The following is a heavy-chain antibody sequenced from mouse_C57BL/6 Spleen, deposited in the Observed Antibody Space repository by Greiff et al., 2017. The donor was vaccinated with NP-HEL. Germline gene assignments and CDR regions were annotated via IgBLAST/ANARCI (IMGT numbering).Heavy chain of an antibody. CDR3: AKGYYSNYVAMDY. CDR2: FHPYNDDT. V-gene: IGHV1-47*01. D-gene: IGHD2-5*01. CDR1: GYTFTTYP. J-gene: IGHJ4*01. Sequence: VQLHQSGAELVKPGASVKMSCKASGYTFTTYPIEWMKQNHGKSLEWIGNFHPYNDDTKYNEKFKGKATLTVEKSSSTVYLELSRLTSDDSAIYYCAKGYYSNYVAMDYWGQGTSVTVSS.